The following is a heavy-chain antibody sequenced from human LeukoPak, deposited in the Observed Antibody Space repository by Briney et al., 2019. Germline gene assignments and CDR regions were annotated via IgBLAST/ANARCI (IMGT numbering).Heavy chain of an antibody. D-gene: IGHD3-22*01. CDR2: IYYSGST. Sequence: SGTLSLTCTVSGGSISSSSYYWGWIRQPPGKGLEWIGSIYYSGSTYYNPSLKSRVTISVDTSKNQFSLKLSSVTAADTAVYYCARDRGATYYYDSSGDPWGQGTLVTVSS. CDR3: ARDRGATYYYDSSGDP. J-gene: IGHJ5*02. V-gene: IGHV4-39*07. CDR1: GGSISSSSYY.